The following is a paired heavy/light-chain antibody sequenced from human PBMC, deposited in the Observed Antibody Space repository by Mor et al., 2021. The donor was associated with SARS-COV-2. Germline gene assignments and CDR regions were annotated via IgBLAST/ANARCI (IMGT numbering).Heavy chain of an antibody. CDR1: GYTFTNFG. J-gene: IGHJ3*02. V-gene: IGHV1-18*01. CDR3: ARMWLGERPSTCDI. CDR2: ISGQSDTS. D-gene: IGHD3-10*01. Sequence: QIQLVQSGGEVKKPGASVTVSCKTSGYTFTNFGISWVRQAPGKGLEWMGWISGQSDTSNYAREFQDRLIMTRDTPTSTAHMELRSLRSDDTAFYYCARMWLGERPSTCDIWGQGTMVTVSS.
Light chain of an antibody. CDR1: TSNIATNP. CDR3: ASWDDSLIGLV. CDR2: SDN. V-gene: IGLV1-44*01. J-gene: IGLJ2*01. Sequence: QSVLTQPPSASGTPGQRVTISCIGGTSNIATNPVNWYQQLPGTAPKLLIYSDNQRPSGVPDRFSGSKSGASASLAISGLQSEDEADYYCASWDDSLIGLVFGGGTNLTVL.